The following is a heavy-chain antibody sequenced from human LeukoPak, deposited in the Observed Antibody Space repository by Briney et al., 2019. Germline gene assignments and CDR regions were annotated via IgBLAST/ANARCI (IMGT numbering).Heavy chain of an antibody. D-gene: IGHD6-13*01. Sequence: SETLSLTCTVSGGSISSYYWSWIRQPPGKGLEWIGYIYYSGSTYYNPSLKSRVTISVDTSKNQFSLKLSSVTAADTAVYYCARVFSGIAAAGTFWFNPWGQGTLVTVSS. CDR2: IYYSGST. V-gene: IGHV4-59*12. CDR3: ARVFSGIAAAGTFWFNP. J-gene: IGHJ5*02. CDR1: GGSISSYY.